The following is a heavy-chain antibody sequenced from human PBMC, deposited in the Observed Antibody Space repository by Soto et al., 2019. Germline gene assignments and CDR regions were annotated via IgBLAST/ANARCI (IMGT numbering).Heavy chain of an antibody. Sequence: PGGSLRLSCVSSGFGFSTSGMNWGRQVPGKGLEWVSGFSASGGTTYYADSVKGRFSISRDKSKNTLYFQMNSLRADDTAVYYCAKDVADGYLTEPISLGFCGQGTLVTVAS. V-gene: IGHV3-23*01. CDR2: FSASGGTT. CDR3: AKDVADGYLTEPISLGF. CDR1: GFGFSTSG. J-gene: IGHJ4*02. D-gene: IGHD5-12*01.